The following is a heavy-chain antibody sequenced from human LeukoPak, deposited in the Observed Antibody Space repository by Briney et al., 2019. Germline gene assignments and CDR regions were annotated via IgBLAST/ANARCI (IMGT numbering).Heavy chain of an antibody. V-gene: IGHV1-69*13. Sequence: SVKVSCKASGYTFSGYYMHWVRQAPGQGLEWMGGIIPIFGTANYAQKFQGRVTITADESTSTAYMELSSLRSEDTAVYYCARASSDDYYDSSGYLGGFDYWGQGTLVTVSS. CDR3: ARASSDDYYDSSGYLGGFDY. D-gene: IGHD3-22*01. J-gene: IGHJ4*02. CDR2: IIPIFGTA. CDR1: GYTFSGYY.